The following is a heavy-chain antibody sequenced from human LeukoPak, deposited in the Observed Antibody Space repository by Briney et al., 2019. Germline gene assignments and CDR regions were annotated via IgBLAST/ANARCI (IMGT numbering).Heavy chain of an antibody. J-gene: IGHJ4*02. Sequence: ASVKVSCKASGYTFTSYGISWVRQAPGQGLEWMGWISAYNGNTNYAQKLQGRVTMTTDTSTSTAYMELRSLRSDDTAVYYCARSPHYSSSWYRGYYFDYWGQGTLVTVSS. D-gene: IGHD6-13*01. CDR3: ARSPHYSSSWYRGYYFDY. V-gene: IGHV1-18*01. CDR1: GYTFTSYG. CDR2: ISAYNGNT.